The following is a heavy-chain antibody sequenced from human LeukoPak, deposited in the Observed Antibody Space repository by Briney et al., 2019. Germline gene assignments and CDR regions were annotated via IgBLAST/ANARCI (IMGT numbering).Heavy chain of an antibody. CDR3: ARHPGSHCSTATCYTGGVFDY. CDR1: GGSISSTDYY. Sequence: PPETLSLTCSVSGGSISSTDYYWGWIRQPPGKGLEWIGSIYYTGSTFYNPSLRSRVTISADTSKNQLSLKLSSVTAADTAVYYCARHPGSHCSTATCYTGGVFDYWGQGTLVTVSS. D-gene: IGHD2-2*01. CDR2: IYYTGST. V-gene: IGHV4-39*01. J-gene: IGHJ4*02.